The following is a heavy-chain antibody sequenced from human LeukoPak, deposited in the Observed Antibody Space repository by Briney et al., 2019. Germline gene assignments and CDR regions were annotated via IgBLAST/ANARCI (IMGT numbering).Heavy chain of an antibody. CDR3: ARKGLRRYYYYGMDV. D-gene: IGHD5-12*01. CDR1: GFTFSSYS. J-gene: IGHJ6*02. Sequence: QSGGSLRLSCAASGFTFSSYSMNWVRQAPGKGLEWVSYISSSSSTIYYADSVKGRFTISRDNAKNSLYLQMNSLRAEDTAVYYCARKGLRRYYYYGMDVWGQGTTVTVSS. CDR2: ISSSSSTI. V-gene: IGHV3-48*01.